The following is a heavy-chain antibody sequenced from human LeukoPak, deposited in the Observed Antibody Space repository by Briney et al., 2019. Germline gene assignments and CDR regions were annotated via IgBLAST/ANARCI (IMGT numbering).Heavy chain of an antibody. D-gene: IGHD1-26*01. V-gene: IGHV4-34*01. Sequence: SETLSLTCAVYGGSFSGYYWSWIRQVPGKGLEWIGEINHSGSTNYNPSLKSRVTISVDTSKSQFSLKLSSVTAADTAVYYCARPHWEIRGFDPWGQGTVVTVSS. CDR1: GGSFSGYY. J-gene: IGHJ5*02. CDR3: ARPHWEIRGFDP. CDR2: INHSGST.